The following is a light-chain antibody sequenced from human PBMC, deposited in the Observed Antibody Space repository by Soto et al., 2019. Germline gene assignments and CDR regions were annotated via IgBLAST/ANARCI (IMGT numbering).Light chain of an antibody. J-gene: IGKJ5*01. CDR3: KQLFDSPIT. CDR2: AAS. V-gene: IGKV1-9*01. Sequence: QLTQSPSSLSASVGDRVTISCRASQGVGSYLAWYQQKPGKAPKLLIYAASTLESGVPSRFSATVSGTEFSLTITSLQPEDFATYYCKQLFDSPITVGQGTRLEIK. CDR1: QGVGSY.